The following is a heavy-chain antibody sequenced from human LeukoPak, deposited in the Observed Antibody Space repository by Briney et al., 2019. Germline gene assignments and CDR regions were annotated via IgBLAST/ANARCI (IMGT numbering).Heavy chain of an antibody. CDR2: ISRSGSTI. Sequence: GGSLRLSCVASGFTFSSYEMNWVRQAPGKGLEWVSYISRSGSTIYYADSVRGRFTISRDNAKKSLFLQMNSLRAEDTAVYYCARDRDCSTTSCYDGHFDYWGQGTLVTVSS. CDR3: ARDRDCSTTSCYDGHFDY. V-gene: IGHV3-48*03. CDR1: GFTFSSYE. J-gene: IGHJ4*02. D-gene: IGHD2-2*01.